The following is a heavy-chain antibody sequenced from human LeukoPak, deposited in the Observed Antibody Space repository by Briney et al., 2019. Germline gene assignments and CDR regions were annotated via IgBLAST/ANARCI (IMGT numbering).Heavy chain of an antibody. CDR1: GFTFGDFF. J-gene: IGHJ4*03. Sequence: GGSLRLSCAASGFTFGDFFMSWFRQAPGKGLERVANINRDGSEKFHVDSVKGRFAISRDNAKNALFLQMDSLRADDTAIYFCARGVTMIRGAVVYPFFFDLWGRGTLVTVSS. CDR2: INRDGSEK. D-gene: IGHD3-10*01. V-gene: IGHV3-7*03. CDR3: ARGVTMIRGAVVYPFFFDL.